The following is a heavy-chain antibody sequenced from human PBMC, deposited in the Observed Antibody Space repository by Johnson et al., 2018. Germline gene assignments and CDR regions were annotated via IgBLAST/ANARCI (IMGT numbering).Heavy chain of an antibody. D-gene: IGHD3-3*01. Sequence: QVQLVESGGGVVQPGRSLRLSCAASGFTFSSYAMHWVRQAPGKGLEWVAVISYDGSNKYYADSVKGRFTISRDNSKNTLYLQMNSLRAGDRAVYYCAKDLGIFGVVPYYMDVWGKVTTVTVSS. CDR2: ISYDGSNK. CDR3: AKDLGIFGVVPYYMDV. V-gene: IGHV3-30-3*01. J-gene: IGHJ6*03. CDR1: GFTFSSYA.